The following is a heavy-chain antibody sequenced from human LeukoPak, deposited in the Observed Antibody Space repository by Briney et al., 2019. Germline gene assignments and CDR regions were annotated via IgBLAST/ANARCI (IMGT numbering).Heavy chain of an antibody. D-gene: IGHD2-2*01. V-gene: IGHV5-51*01. CDR3: ARRQGCSSTSCPTDY. CDR2: IYPGDSDT. J-gene: IGHJ4*02. Sequence: GESLKISCSGSGYIFTTYWIGWVRQMPGKGLEWMGIIYPGDSDTRYTPSLQGQVTMSADKSINTAYLQWSSLKASDTAMYYCARRQGCSSTSCPTDYWGQGTLVTVSP. CDR1: GYIFTTYW.